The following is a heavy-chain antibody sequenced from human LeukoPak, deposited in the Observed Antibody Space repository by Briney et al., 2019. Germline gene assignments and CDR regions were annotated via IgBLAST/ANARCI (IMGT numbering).Heavy chain of an antibody. J-gene: IGHJ4*02. V-gene: IGHV3-74*01. Sequence: GGSLRLSSAASEFTLSGYWMHWVRHAPGKGLVWVSRISPDGSTTNYADSVRGRFTISRDNAKNTLYLQMSSLRADDTAVYYCARASANNYGLSDYWGQGTLVTVSS. CDR1: EFTLSGYW. CDR2: ISPDGSTT. D-gene: IGHD5-18*01. CDR3: ARASANNYGLSDY.